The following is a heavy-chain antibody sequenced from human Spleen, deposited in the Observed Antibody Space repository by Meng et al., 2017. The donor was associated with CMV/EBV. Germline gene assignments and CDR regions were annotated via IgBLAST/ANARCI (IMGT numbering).Heavy chain of an antibody. V-gene: IGHV1-8*01. D-gene: IGHD7-27*01. CDR3: ARHRTRMGMSRRDYYGMDV. CDR1: GYTFTSHD. CDR2: MNPNSDNT. Sequence: ASVKVSCKDSGYTFTSHDISWVRQATGQGLEWMGWMNPNSDNTDYAQKFQGRVTMTRDTSISTAYMELSSLRSDDTAVYFCARHRTRMGMSRRDYYGMDVWGPGTTVTVSS. J-gene: IGHJ6*02.